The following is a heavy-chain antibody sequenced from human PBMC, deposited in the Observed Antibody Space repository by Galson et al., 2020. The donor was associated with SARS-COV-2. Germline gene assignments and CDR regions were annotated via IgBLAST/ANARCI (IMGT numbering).Heavy chain of an antibody. D-gene: IGHD6-19*01. J-gene: IGHJ4*02. CDR3: GHRLKSSAGWQTCDY. Sequence: KMSGPTLVKPTQTLTLTCTFSGSSFSISGVGVGWIRQPPGKALEWLALIYWDNGVRYSPSLKSRLTITKDTSKNHVVLTMTNMDTLDTATYYCGHRLKSSAGWQTCDYWGQGILVTVSS. CDR1: GSSFSISGVG. CDR2: IYWDNGV. V-gene: IGHV2-5*02.